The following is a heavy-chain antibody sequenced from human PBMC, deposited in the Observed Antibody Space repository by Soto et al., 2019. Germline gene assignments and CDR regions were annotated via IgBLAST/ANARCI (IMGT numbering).Heavy chain of an antibody. CDR2: IPYDGSNK. V-gene: IGHV3-30*18. J-gene: IGHJ4*01. Sequence: QVQLVECGGGVVQPGRSLRLSCGASGFTFSSYGMHWVRQAPGKGLEWVAVIPYDGSNKYYADSVKGRFTISRDNSKNTLYLQMNSLRAEDTAVYYCAKDVLRSESVEIVYWGQGTLVTVSS. D-gene: IGHD6-19*01. CDR1: GFTFSSYG. CDR3: AKDVLRSESVEIVY.